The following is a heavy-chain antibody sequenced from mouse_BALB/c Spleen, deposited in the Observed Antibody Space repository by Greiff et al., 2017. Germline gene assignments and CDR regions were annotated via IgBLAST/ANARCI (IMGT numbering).Heavy chain of an antibody. CDR2: IDPANGNT. D-gene: IGHD1-1*01. CDR1: GFNIKDTY. Sequence: EVQRVESGAELVKPGASVKLSFTASGFNIKDTYMHWVKQRPEQGLEWIGRIDPANGNTKYDPKFQGKATITADTSSNTAYLQLSSLTSEDTAVYYCARSHYYGSPWYFDVWGAGTTVTVSS. J-gene: IGHJ1*01. CDR3: ARSHYYGSPWYFDV. V-gene: IGHV14-3*02.